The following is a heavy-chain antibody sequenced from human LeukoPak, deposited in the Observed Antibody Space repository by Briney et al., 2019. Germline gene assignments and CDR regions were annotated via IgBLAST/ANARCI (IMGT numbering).Heavy chain of an antibody. J-gene: IGHJ6*03. CDR1: GYTFTSYG. D-gene: IGHD6-19*01. CDR2: INPNSGGT. Sequence: ASVKVSRKASGYTFTSYGISWVRQAPGQGLEWMGWINPNSGGTNYAQKFQGRVTMTRDTSISTAYMELSRLRSDDTAVYYCARHSSGWYRATYYYYYYYMDVWGKGTTVTVSS. CDR3: ARHSSGWYRATYYYYYYYMDV. V-gene: IGHV1-2*02.